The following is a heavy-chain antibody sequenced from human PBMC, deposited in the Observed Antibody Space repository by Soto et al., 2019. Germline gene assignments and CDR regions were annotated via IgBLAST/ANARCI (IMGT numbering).Heavy chain of an antibody. Sequence: SVKVSCKASGGTFSSYAISWVRQAPGQGLEWMGGIIPIFGTANYAQKFQGRVTITADESTSTAYMELSSLRSEDTAVYYCARDSRGADDYVWGSYRPFDYWGQGTLVTVSS. J-gene: IGHJ4*02. CDR3: ARDSRGADDYVWGSYRPFDY. CDR1: GGTFSSYA. D-gene: IGHD3-16*02. V-gene: IGHV1-69*13. CDR2: IIPIFGTA.